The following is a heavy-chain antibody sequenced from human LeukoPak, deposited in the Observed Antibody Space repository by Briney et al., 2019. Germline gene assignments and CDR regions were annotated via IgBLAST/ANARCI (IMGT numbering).Heavy chain of an antibody. CDR3: AKEDIAAAGAFDP. CDR1: GFTFSSYG. V-gene: IGHV3-30*18. CDR2: ISYDGSNK. Sequence: PGRSLRLSCAASGFTFSSYGMHWVRQAPGKGLEWVAVISYDGSNKYYADSVKGRFTISRDNSKNTLYLQMNSLRAEDTAVYYCAKEDIAAAGAFDPWGQGTLVTVSS. J-gene: IGHJ5*02. D-gene: IGHD6-13*01.